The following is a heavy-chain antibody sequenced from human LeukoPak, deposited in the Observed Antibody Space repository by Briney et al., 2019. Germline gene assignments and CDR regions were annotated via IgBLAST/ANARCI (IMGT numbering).Heavy chain of an antibody. D-gene: IGHD1-26*01. Sequence: GGSLRLSCAASGFTFDSYWMTWVRQAPGKGLEWVANIKQDGSDKYYVDPVKGRFTISRDNAKNSLYLQMNSLRAEDTAVYFCAREVLGVGATCDYWGQGTLVTVSS. CDR2: IKQDGSDK. CDR3: AREVLGVGATCDY. CDR1: GFTFDSYW. V-gene: IGHV3-7*01. J-gene: IGHJ4*02.